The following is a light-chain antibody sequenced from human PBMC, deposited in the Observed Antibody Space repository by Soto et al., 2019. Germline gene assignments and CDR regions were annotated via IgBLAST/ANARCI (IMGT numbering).Light chain of an antibody. V-gene: IGKV2-28*01. J-gene: IGKJ2*01. CDR3: MQALQTPMYT. Sequence: VRTLITLSLPITHGAPASISCMSSQSLLLSNGYNYLDWYLQKPGQSPQLLIYLGSNRASGVPDRFSGSGSGTAFTLKISRVEAEDVGVYYCMQALQTPMYTFGQGTKVDIK. CDR2: LGS. CDR1: QSLLLSNGYNY.